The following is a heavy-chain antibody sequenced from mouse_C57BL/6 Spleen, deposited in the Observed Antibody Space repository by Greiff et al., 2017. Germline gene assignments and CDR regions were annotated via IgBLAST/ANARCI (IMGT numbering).Heavy chain of an antibody. CDR2: IWTGGGT. D-gene: IGHD1-1*01. J-gene: IGHJ4*01. V-gene: IGHV2-9-1*01. Sequence: VKLVESGPGLVAPSQSLSITCTVSGFSLTSYAISWVRQPPGKGLEWLGVIWTGGGTNYNSALKSRLSISKDNSKSQVFLKMNSLQTDDTARYYCARNSGIYEDAMDYWGQGTSVTVSS. CDR3: ARNSGIYEDAMDY. CDR1: GFSLTSYA.